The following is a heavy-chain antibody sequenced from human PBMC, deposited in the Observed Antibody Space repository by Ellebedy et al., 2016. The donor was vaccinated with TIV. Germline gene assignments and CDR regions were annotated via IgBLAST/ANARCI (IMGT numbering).Heavy chain of an antibody. Sequence: GESLKISCAASGLTFSSYAMSWVRQAPGKGLEWISGISDDGFSTYNADSVKGRFAVSRDNSKDTLFLQMNNLRAEDAAVYYCAKGRGSGWYMYPIDYWGHGTLVTVSS. D-gene: IGHD6-19*01. CDR1: GLTFSSYA. CDR2: ISDDGFST. V-gene: IGHV3-23*01. CDR3: AKGRGSGWYMYPIDY. J-gene: IGHJ4*01.